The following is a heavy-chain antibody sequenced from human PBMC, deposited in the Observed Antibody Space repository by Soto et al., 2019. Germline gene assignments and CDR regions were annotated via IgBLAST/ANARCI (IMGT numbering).Heavy chain of an antibody. CDR1: GGSISSGGYY. CDR2: IYYSGST. CDR3: ARADFWSGYYTTRGFDY. Sequence: QVQLQESGPGLVKPSQTLSLTCTVSGGSISSGGYYWSWIRQHPGKGLEGIGYIYYSGSTYYNPSLKSRVTISVDTSKNQFSLKLSSVTAADTAVYYCARADFWSGYYTTRGFDYWGQGTLVTVSS. V-gene: IGHV4-31*03. D-gene: IGHD3-3*01. J-gene: IGHJ4*02.